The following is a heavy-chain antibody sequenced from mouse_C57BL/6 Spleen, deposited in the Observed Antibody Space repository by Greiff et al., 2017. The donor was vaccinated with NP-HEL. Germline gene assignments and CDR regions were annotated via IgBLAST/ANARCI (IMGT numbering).Heavy chain of an antibody. J-gene: IGHJ2*01. V-gene: IGHV1-18*01. CDR2: INPNNGGT. Sequence: EVQLQQSGPELVKPGASVKIPCKASGYTFTDYNMDWVKQSPGKSLEWIGDINPNNGGTIYNQKFKGKATLTVDKSSSTAYMELRSLTSEDTAVYYGARRYYGWYYFDYWGQGTTLTVSS. CDR1: GYTFTDYN. CDR3: ARRYYGWYYFDY. D-gene: IGHD1-1*01.